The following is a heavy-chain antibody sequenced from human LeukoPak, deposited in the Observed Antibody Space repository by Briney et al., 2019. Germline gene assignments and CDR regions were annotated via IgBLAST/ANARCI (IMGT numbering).Heavy chain of an antibody. V-gene: IGHV5-10-1*01. CDR1: GYSFTSYW. CDR2: IDPSDSYT. CDR3: ARGGDIVATLPEFDY. J-gene: IGHJ4*02. D-gene: IGHD5-12*01. Sequence: GESLKISCKGSGYSFTSYWISWGRQMPGKGLEWMGRIDPSDSYTNYSPSFQGHVTISADKSISTAYLQWSSLKASDTAMYYCARGGDIVATLPEFDYWGQGTLVTVSS.